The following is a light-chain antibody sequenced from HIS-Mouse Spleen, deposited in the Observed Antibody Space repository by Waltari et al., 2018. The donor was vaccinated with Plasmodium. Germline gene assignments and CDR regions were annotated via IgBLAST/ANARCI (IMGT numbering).Light chain of an antibody. CDR3: YSTDSSGNHRV. CDR1: ALPKKY. V-gene: IGLV3-10*01. CDR2: EES. J-gene: IGLJ3*02. Sequence: SYELTQPPSVSVSPGQTARLTCSGDALPKKYAYWYQQNSGQAPVLVISEESKRPTGIPERFSGSSSGTMATLTISGAQVEDEADYYCYSTDSSGNHRVFGGGTKLTVL.